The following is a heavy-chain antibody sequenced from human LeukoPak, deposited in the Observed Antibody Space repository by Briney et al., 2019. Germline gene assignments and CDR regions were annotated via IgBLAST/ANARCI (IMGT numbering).Heavy chain of an antibody. CDR1: GGSFSGYY. Sequence: NSSETLSLTCAVYGGSFSGYYWSWIRQPPGKGLEWIGEINHSGSTNYNPSLKSRVTISVDTSKNQFSLKLSSVTAADTAVYYCARWKADYDYVWGSYRALMFDYWGQGTLVTVSS. D-gene: IGHD3-16*02. V-gene: IGHV4-34*01. J-gene: IGHJ4*02. CDR2: INHSGST. CDR3: ARWKADYDYVWGSYRALMFDY.